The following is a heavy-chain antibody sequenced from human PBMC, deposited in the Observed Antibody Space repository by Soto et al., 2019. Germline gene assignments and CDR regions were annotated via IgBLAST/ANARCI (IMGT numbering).Heavy chain of an antibody. Sequence: GGSLRLSCADSRFPFSTYGMHWVRQAPGKGLEWVAVISYDGSEKYYADSVKGRFTISRDNSKNTLYLQMDSLRTEDTAVYFCAKDWRYNYDTDAFDIWVQWTMVTVSS. CDR2: ISYDGSEK. V-gene: IGHV3-30*18. CDR1: RFPFSTYG. J-gene: IGHJ3*02. CDR3: AKDWRYNYDTDAFDI. D-gene: IGHD5-18*01.